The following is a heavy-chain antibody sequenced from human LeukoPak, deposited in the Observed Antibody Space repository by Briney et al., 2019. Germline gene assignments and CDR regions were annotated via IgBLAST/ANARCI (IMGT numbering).Heavy chain of an antibody. V-gene: IGHV4-59*01. Sequence: SETLSLTCTVSGDSISSYYWSWIRLPPGKGLEWIGYIYYTGATYYNPSLKSRVTISLDTSKNQFSLKLGSVTAADAAVYYCARAGYSYGTGYYFDYWGQGALVTVSS. CDR2: IYYTGAT. CDR1: GDSISSYY. J-gene: IGHJ4*02. CDR3: ARAGYSYGTGYYFDY. D-gene: IGHD5-18*01.